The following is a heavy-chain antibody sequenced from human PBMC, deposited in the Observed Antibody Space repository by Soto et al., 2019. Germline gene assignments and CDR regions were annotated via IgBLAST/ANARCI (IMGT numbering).Heavy chain of an antibody. Sequence: SETLSLTCTVSGGSISSGGYYWSWIRQHPGKGLEWIGYIYYSGSTYYKPSLESRVTISVDTSKNQFSLKLSSVTAVDTAVYYCVRASPLLLWFGESPFDYWGQGTLVTVSS. D-gene: IGHD3-10*01. CDR1: GGSISSGGYY. V-gene: IGHV4-31*03. CDR2: IYYSGST. CDR3: VRASPLLLWFGESPFDY. J-gene: IGHJ4*02.